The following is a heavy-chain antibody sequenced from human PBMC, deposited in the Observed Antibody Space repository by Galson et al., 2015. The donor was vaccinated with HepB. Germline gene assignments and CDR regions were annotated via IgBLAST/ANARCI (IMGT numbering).Heavy chain of an antibody. V-gene: IGHV3-7*01. CDR2: IKPDGSEK. CDR3: AREGGAGYSFDY. Sequence: SLRLSCAASGFTFSNYWMTWVRQAPGKGLEWVANIKPDGSEKSSVDSMKGRLTISRDNAKNSLYPQMNSLRAEDTAVYYCAREGGAGYSFDYWGQGTLVAVSS. CDR1: GFTFSNYW. J-gene: IGHJ4*02. D-gene: IGHD3-9*01.